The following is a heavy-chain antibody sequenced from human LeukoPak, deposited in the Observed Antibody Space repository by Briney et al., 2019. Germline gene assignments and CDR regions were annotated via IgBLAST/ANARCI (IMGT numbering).Heavy chain of an antibody. Sequence: GGSLTLSCAAAGFTFSTYAVSWVRHTPGKGLEWGAGISSGGNTQYTDSVKGRFTVSRDNSKNTLHLQMDSLRAEDTAIYYCTKDRRQWVVPYFDSWGQGTVVTVSS. CDR1: GFTFSTYA. CDR2: ISSGGNT. V-gene: IGHV3-23*01. D-gene: IGHD6-19*01. J-gene: IGHJ4*02. CDR3: TKDRRQWVVPYFDS.